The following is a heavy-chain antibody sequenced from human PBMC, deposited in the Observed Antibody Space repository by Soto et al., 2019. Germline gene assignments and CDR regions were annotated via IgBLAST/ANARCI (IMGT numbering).Heavy chain of an antibody. V-gene: IGHV4-34*01. Sequence: PSETLSLTCAVYGGSFSGHYWRWIRQPPGKGLEWIGEINHSGGTSYNPSLKSRVTIPVDTSKSQFSLKLTSVTAADRAVYYCARGSVDTVDSSGFYEYWGQATPVTASS. J-gene: IGHJ4*02. CDR2: INHSGGT. CDR3: ARGSVDTVDSSGFYEY. D-gene: IGHD3-22*01. CDR1: GGSFSGHY.